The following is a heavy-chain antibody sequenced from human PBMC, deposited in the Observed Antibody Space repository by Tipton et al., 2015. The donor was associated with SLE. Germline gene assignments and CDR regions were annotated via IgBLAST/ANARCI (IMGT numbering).Heavy chain of an antibody. Sequence: TLSLTCAVYGGSFSGYYWSWIRQSPGKGLEWIGEINHSGSTNYNPSLKSRVTISVDTSKNQFSLKLSSVTAADTAVYYCARVPALNYYGSGRRYYYYYMDVWGKGTTVTVSS. J-gene: IGHJ6*03. CDR2: INHSGST. CDR3: ARVPALNYYGSGRRYYYYYMDV. CDR1: GGSFSGYY. D-gene: IGHD3-10*01. V-gene: IGHV4-34*01.